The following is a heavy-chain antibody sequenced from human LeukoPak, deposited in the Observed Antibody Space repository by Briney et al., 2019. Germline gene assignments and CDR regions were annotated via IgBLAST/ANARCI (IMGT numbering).Heavy chain of an antibody. CDR1: GGSISSYY. V-gene: IGHV4-59*01. D-gene: IGHD3-3*01. CDR3: ARGVTIFGGVIRYFDY. J-gene: IGHJ4*02. Sequence: SETLSLTCTVSGGSISSYYWSWIRQPPGKGLEWIGYIYYSGSTNYNPSLKSRVTISVDTSKNQFSLKLSSVTAADTAVYYCARGVTIFGGVIRYFDYWGQGTLVTVSS. CDR2: IYYSGST.